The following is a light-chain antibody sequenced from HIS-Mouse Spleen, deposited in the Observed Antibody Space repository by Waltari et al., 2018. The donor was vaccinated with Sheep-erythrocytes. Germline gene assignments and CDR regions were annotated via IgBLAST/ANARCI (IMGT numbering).Light chain of an antibody. CDR1: HLGDKY. V-gene: IGLV3-1*01. CDR2: QDS. Sequence: SYELTQPPSVSVSPGQTASITCSGDHLGDKYACWYHQRPGQSPVLVIYQDSKRPSGIPERFSGSNSGNTATLTISGTQAMDEADYYCQAWDSSTAVFGGGTKLTVL. J-gene: IGLJ2*01. CDR3: QAWDSSTAV.